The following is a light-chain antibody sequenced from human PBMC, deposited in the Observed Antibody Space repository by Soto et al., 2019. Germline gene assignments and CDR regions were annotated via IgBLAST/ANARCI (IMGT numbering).Light chain of an antibody. CDR3: QQYGSSRTWT. CDR2: GAS. CDR1: QSVSNNY. J-gene: IGKJ1*01. V-gene: IGKV3-20*01. Sequence: EIVLTQSPGTLSLSPGERATLSCRASQSVSNNYLAWYQQKPGQAPRLLIYGASNRATGIPDRFSGSGSGTDFTLTISRLEPEDFAVYYCQQYGSSRTWTFGQGTKVEIK.